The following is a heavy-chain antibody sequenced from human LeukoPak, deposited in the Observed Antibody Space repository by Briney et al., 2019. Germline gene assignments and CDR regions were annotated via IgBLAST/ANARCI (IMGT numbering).Heavy chain of an antibody. V-gene: IGHV3-66*01. CDR3: ARRIAYCGGDCWYYFDY. D-gene: IGHD2-21*02. Sequence: GGSLRLSCAASGFTVSSNYMSWARQAPGKGLEWVSVIYSGGSTYYADSVKGRFTISRDNSKNTLYLQMNSLRAEDTAVYYCARRIAYCGGDCWYYFDYWGQGTLVTVSS. J-gene: IGHJ4*02. CDR2: IYSGGST. CDR1: GFTVSSNY.